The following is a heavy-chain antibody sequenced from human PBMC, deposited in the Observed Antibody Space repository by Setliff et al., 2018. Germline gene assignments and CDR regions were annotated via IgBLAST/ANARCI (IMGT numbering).Heavy chain of an antibody. CDR2: ITHDGSKT. J-gene: IGHJ5*02. Sequence: GGSLRLSCAGSGFTFNTYWMTWVRQAPGKGLEWVASITHDGSKTYILDSVKGRFTISRDNTKNSLYLQMNSLRGEDTAVYYCARDGLGPGPTQAWGQGTLVTVSS. D-gene: IGHD1-1*01. CDR1: GFTFNTYW. V-gene: IGHV3-7*01. CDR3: ARDGLGPGPTQA.